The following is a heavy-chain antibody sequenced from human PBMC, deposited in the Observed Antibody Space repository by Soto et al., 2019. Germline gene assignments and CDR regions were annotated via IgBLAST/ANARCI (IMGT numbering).Heavy chain of an antibody. D-gene: IGHD6-13*01. Sequence: EVQLVESGGGWVQPGGSLRLSCAASGFTFSNYWMSWVRQAPGKGLEWVANIKQDGSQKYYVDSVKGRFTISRDNAKNSLYLEMNSRRAEDAAVYSCARILPIEAAGARDWFDPWGQGTLVTVSS. CDR3: ARILPIEAAGARDWFDP. CDR1: GFTFSNYW. J-gene: IGHJ5*02. V-gene: IGHV3-7*03. CDR2: IKQDGSQK.